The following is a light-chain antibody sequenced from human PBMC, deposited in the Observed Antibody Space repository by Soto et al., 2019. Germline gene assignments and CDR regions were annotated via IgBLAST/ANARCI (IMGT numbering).Light chain of an antibody. Sequence: DIQMTQSPSSLSASVGDRVTITCRASQGISSYLAWYQQKPGKVPKALIYAASTLQSGVPSRFSGSGSGTEFTLTISSLQPEDVATYYCQKYYSAPETFGQGTKVDIK. CDR1: QGISSY. V-gene: IGKV1-27*01. CDR2: AAS. J-gene: IGKJ1*01. CDR3: QKYYSAPET.